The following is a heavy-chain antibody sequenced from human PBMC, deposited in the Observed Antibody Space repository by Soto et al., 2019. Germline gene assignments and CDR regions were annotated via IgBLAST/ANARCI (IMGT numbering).Heavy chain of an antibody. J-gene: IGHJ4*02. CDR3: ARSVPAFSAAEDY. Sequence: SETLSLTCTVSGGSISGYYWSWIRRPPGKGLEWIGYIYSSGSTNYNPSLKSRVTISVDTSKNQFSLKLTSATAADTAVYYCARSVPAFSAAEDYWGQGTLVTVSS. D-gene: IGHD6-13*01. V-gene: IGHV4-59*08. CDR2: IYSSGST. CDR1: GGSISGYY.